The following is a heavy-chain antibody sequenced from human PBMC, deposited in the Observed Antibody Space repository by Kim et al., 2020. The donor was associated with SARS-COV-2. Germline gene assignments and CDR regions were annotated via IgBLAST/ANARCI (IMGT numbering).Heavy chain of an antibody. J-gene: IGHJ1*01. CDR2: IKSKNDGGTL. V-gene: IGHV3-15*01. CDR3: TTDPRQ. Sequence: GGSLRLSCAASGLSFKDFWMSWVRQVPGKGLEWVGRIKSKNDGGTLDYVAPVKGRFTISRDDSKDMLYLQMNSLKIEDTGIYHCTTDPRQWGQGTLVTVSS. CDR1: GLSFKDFW.